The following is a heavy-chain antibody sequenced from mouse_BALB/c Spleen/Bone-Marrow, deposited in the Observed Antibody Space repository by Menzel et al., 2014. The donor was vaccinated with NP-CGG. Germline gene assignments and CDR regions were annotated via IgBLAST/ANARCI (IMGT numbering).Heavy chain of an antibody. CDR3: ARDGYGSSD. D-gene: IGHD1-1*01. Sequence: EVMLVESGGVLVKPGGSLKLSCAASGFTFSTYATSWVRQSPEKRLEWVAEISSGGSYTYCPDTVTGRFTISRDNAKNTLYLEMSSLRSEDTAMYYCARDGYGSSDWGQGTLVTVSA. CDR2: ISSGGSYT. CDR1: GFTFSTYA. J-gene: IGHJ3*01. V-gene: IGHV5-9-4*01.